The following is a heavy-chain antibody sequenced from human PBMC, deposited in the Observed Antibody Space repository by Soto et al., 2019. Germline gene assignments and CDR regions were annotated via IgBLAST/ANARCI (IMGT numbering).Heavy chain of an antibody. Sequence: PGGSLRLSCAASGFTFSSYGMHWVRQAPGKGLEWVAVISYDGSNKYYADSVKGRFTISRDNSKNTLYLQMNSLRAEDTAVYYCAKGTLVVITPRSIDYWGQGTQVTVSS. CDR1: GFTFSSYG. D-gene: IGHD3-22*01. CDR3: AKGTLVVITPRSIDY. V-gene: IGHV3-30*18. CDR2: ISYDGSNK. J-gene: IGHJ4*02.